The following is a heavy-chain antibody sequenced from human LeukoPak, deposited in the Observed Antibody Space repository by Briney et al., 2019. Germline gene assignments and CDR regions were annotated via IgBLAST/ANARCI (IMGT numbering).Heavy chain of an antibody. V-gene: IGHV3-21*01. CDR2: ISSSSSYI. CDR1: GFTFSSYS. D-gene: IGHD2-2*01. J-gene: IGHJ4*02. Sequence: PGGSLRLSCAASGFTFSSYSMNWVRQAPGKGLEWVSSISSSSSYIYYADSVKGRFTISRDNAKNSLYLQMNSLRAEDTAVYYCARATFSVCSSTSCNWAGYYFDYWGQGTLVTVSS. CDR3: ARATFSVCSSTSCNWAGYYFDY.